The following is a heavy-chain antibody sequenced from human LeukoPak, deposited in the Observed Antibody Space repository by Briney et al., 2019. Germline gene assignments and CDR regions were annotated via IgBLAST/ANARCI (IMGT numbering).Heavy chain of an antibody. J-gene: IGHJ4*02. D-gene: IGHD6-6*01. CDR3: ARVRGSSYFDY. CDR1: GFTFSSYW. Sequence: GGSLRLSCAASGFTFSSYWMSWVRQAPGKGLEWVANIKQDGSEKYYVDSVKGRFTISRDNAKNSLYLQMNSLRGEDTAVYYCARVRGSSYFDYWGQGTLVTVSS. CDR2: IKQDGSEK. V-gene: IGHV3-7*01.